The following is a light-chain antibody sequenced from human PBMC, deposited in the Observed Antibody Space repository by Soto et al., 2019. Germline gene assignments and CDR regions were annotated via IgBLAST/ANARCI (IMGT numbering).Light chain of an antibody. Sequence: QSVLTQPASVSGSPGQSITITCTGTSSDVGGYNYVSWYQQHPGKAPKRMIFEVSNRPSGVSNRFSGSKSGNTAYLTISGLQAEDEADYYCSSYTSSSTYVFGAGTKLTVL. J-gene: IGLJ1*01. CDR3: SSYTSSSTYV. CDR1: SSDVGGYNY. CDR2: EVS. V-gene: IGLV2-14*01.